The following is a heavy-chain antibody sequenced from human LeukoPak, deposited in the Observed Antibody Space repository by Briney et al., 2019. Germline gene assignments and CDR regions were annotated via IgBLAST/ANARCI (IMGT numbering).Heavy chain of an antibody. V-gene: IGHV4-59*01. D-gene: IGHD2-15*01. CDR1: GGSMSNYY. CDR3: ARDNRVAATPYFDY. J-gene: IGHJ4*02. CDR2: IYYSGNT. Sequence: SETLSLTCSVSGGSMSNYYWSWIRQPPGKGLEWIGYIYYSGNTHYNPSLKSRVTISVDTSKNQFSLNLRSVTAADTAVYYCARDNRVAATPYFDYWGQGTLVTVSS.